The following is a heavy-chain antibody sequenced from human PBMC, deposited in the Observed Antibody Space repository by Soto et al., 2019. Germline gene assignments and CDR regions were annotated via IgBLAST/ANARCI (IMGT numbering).Heavy chain of an antibody. CDR2: ISYDGSNK. CDR1: EFTCRSHA. V-gene: IGHV3-30-3*01. D-gene: IGHD2-8*01. Sequence: LRLSLAAAEFTCRSHAMHCLLQAPGKGLEWVAVISYDGSNKSCADSVKGRFTISRDNSKNTLYLQMNSLRAEDTAVYYCARAYEGDYLDYWGEGPLVTVSS. J-gene: IGHJ4*02. CDR3: ARAYEGDYLDY.